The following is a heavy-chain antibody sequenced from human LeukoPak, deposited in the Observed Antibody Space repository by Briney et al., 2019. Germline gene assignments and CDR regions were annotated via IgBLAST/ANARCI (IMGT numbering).Heavy chain of an antibody. CDR2: IIPIFGTA. Sequence: GASVKVSCKASGGTFSSYAISWVRQAPGQGLEWMGGIIPIFGTANYAQKFQGRVTITADKSTSTAYMELSSLRSEDTAVYYCASTPDSGYPVLGYFQHWGQGTLVTVSS. V-gene: IGHV1-69*06. CDR3: ASTPDSGYPVLGYFQH. J-gene: IGHJ1*01. D-gene: IGHD3-22*01. CDR1: GGTFSSYA.